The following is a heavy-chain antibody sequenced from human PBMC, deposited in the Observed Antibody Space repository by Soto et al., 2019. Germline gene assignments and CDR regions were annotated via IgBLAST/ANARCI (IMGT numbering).Heavy chain of an antibody. CDR3: ARDHVVSRNWFDP. Sequence: EVQLVESGGGVVQPGGSLRLSCAASGCTFSSYWMHWVRQAPGKGLVWVSRINSDGSSTSYADSVKGRFTISRANAKNTLYLQMNSLRAEDTAVYYCARDHVVSRNWFDPWGQGTLVTVSS. D-gene: IGHD2-21*01. J-gene: IGHJ5*02. V-gene: IGHV3-74*01. CDR2: INSDGSST. CDR1: GCTFSSYW.